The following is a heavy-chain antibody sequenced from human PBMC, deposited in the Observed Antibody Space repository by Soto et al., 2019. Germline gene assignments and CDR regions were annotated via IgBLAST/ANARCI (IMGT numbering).Heavy chain of an antibody. D-gene: IGHD2-15*01. Sequence: QVQLVESGGGVVQPGRSLRLSCAASGFNFNNYAMHWVRQAPGKGLEWVAIISPEGSNENYAASVKGRFTISRDNSKNTVYLQMNSLAAEDTGAYHCHRLGGEGVPPLDYWGRGTLVAVSS. J-gene: IGHJ4*02. CDR2: ISPEGSNE. CDR1: GFNFNNYA. V-gene: IGHV3-30-3*01. CDR3: HRLGGEGVPPLDY.